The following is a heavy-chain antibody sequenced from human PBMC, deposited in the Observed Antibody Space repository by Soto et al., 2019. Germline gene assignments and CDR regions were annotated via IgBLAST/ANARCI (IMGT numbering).Heavy chain of an antibody. CDR3: ATDRDSSSWYSDFDY. D-gene: IGHD6-13*01. CDR1: GYTLTELS. CDR2: FDPEDGET. Sequence: GASVKVSCKVSGYTLTELSMHWVRQAPGKGLEWMGGFDPEDGETNYAQKFQGRVTMTEDKSTDTAYMELSSLRSEDTAVYSCATDRDSSSWYSDFDYWGQGTLVTVSS. J-gene: IGHJ4*02. V-gene: IGHV1-24*01.